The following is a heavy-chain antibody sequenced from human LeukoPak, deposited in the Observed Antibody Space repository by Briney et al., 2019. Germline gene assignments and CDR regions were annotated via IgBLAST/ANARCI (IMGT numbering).Heavy chain of an antibody. Sequence: NPGGSLRLSCAASGFTFSSYSMNWVRQAPGKGLEWVSSISSSSSYIYYADSVKGRFTISRDNSKNTLYLQMNSLRAEDTAVYYCAKEMFALWWGPSLDYWGQGTLVTVSS. CDR1: GFTFSSYS. CDR2: ISSSSSYI. J-gene: IGHJ4*02. V-gene: IGHV3-21*01. D-gene: IGHD2-21*01. CDR3: AKEMFALWWGPSLDY.